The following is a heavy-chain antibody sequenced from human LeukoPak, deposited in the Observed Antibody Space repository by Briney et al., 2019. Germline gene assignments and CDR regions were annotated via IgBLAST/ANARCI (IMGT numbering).Heavy chain of an antibody. CDR1: GFTVSSYA. D-gene: IGHD5-18*01. CDR2: ISAST. V-gene: IGHV3-23*01. J-gene: IGHJ4*02. Sequence: GGSLRLSCVASGFTVSSYAMRWVRQAPGKRLEWVSTISASTYYSVSVKGRFTISRDNSKNTLYLQMNSLRAEDTAVYYCAKGGYSSGSNLFYFDCWGQGTLVTVSS. CDR3: AKGGYSSGSNLFYFDC.